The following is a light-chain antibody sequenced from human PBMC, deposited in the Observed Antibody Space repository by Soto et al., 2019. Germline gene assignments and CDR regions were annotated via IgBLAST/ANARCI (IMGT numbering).Light chain of an antibody. J-gene: IGKJ1*01. CDR3: QQDNNWPQT. V-gene: IGKV3-15*01. Sequence: EIVMTQSPATLSVSPGERATLSCRASQSVRTNLAWYQQRPGQAPRLLIYDASTRATGVPASFSGSGSGTGFTLTITSLQSEDFALYSCQQDNNWPQTFGQGTKVEIK. CDR1: QSVRTN. CDR2: DAS.